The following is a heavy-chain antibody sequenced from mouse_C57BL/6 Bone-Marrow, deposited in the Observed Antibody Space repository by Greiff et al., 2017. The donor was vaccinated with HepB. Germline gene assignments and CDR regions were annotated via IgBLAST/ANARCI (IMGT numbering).Heavy chain of an antibody. Sequence: EVQLVESGGGLVQPGGSLKLSCAASGFTFSDYYMYWVRQTPEKRLEWVAYISNGGGSTYYPDTVKGRFTISRDNAKNTLYLQMSRLKSEDTAMYYCARQGRQRDWYFDVWGTGTTVTVSS. V-gene: IGHV5-12*01. CDR3: ARQGRQRDWYFDV. D-gene: IGHD2-12*01. CDR2: ISNGGGST. CDR1: GFTFSDYY. J-gene: IGHJ1*03.